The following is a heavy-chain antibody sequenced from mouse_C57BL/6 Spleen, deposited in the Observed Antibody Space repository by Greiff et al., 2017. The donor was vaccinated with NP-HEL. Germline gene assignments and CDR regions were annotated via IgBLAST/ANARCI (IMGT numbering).Heavy chain of an antibody. CDR3: AREEMYYYGSSYSDY. J-gene: IGHJ2*01. D-gene: IGHD1-1*01. CDR2: INPSNGGT. V-gene: IGHV1-53*01. CDR1: GYTFTSYW. Sequence: VQLQQSGTELVKPGASVKLSCKASGYTFTSYWMHWVKQRPGQGLEWIGNINPSNGGTNYNEKFKSKATLTVDKSSSTDYMQLSSLTSEDSAVYYCAREEMYYYGSSYSDYWGQGTTRTVSS.